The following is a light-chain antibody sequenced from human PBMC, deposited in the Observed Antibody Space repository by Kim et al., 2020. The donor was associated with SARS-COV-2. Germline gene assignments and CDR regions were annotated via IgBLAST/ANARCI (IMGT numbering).Light chain of an antibody. CDR3: QQYNTYPWT. CDR1: QTINIW. V-gene: IGKV1-5*03. Sequence: ASVGDRVTITCRSSQTINIWLAWYQQKPGKAPKLLIYKASSLESGVPSRFSGSGSGTEFTLTISSLQPDDFATYYCQQYNTYPWTFGQGTKVDIK. CDR2: KAS. J-gene: IGKJ1*01.